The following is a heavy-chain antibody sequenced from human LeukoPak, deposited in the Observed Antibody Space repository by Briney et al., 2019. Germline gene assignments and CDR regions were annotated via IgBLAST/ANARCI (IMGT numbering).Heavy chain of an antibody. CDR3: ARGPYSSSWSMDY. CDR1: GGSISSGSYY. D-gene: IGHD6-13*01. CDR2: IYTSGST. Sequence: SETLSLTSTVSGGSISSGSYYWSWIRQPAGKGLEWIGRIYTSGSTNYNPSLKSRVTISVDTSKNQFSLKLSSVTAADTAVYYCARGPYSSSWSMDYWGQGTLVTVSS. V-gene: IGHV4-61*02. J-gene: IGHJ4*02.